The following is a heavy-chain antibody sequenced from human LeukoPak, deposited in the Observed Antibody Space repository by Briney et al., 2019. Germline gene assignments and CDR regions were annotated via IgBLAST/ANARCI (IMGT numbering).Heavy chain of an antibody. CDR1: TLTLNNYW. D-gene: IGHD6-13*01. V-gene: IGHV3-7*05. Sequence: GGSLRLSCTASTLTLNNYWMSWVRQAPGKGLEWVANIKQDGSEKYHVDSVKGRFAISRDNAKNSLYLQMNSQRAEDTAVYYCASRAGYTGSWSAFDYWGQGTLVSVSS. J-gene: IGHJ4*02. CDR2: IKQDGSEK. CDR3: ASRAGYTGSWSAFDY.